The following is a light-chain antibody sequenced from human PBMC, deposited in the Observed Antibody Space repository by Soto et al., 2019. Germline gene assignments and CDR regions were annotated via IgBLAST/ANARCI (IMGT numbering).Light chain of an antibody. CDR3: SSYTSSSTPLV. CDR2: DVS. J-gene: IGLJ3*02. CDR1: SSDVGGYNY. V-gene: IGLV2-14*01. Sequence: QSALTQPASVSGSPGQSITISCTGTSSDVGGYNYVSWYQQHPGKAPKLMIYDVSNRPSGVSTRFSGSKSGNTASLTISGLQAEDEAAYYCSSYTSSSTPLVFGGGTQLTVL.